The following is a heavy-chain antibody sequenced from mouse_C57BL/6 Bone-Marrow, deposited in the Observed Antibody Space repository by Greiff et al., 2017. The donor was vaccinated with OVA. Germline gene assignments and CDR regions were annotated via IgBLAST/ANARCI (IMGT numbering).Heavy chain of an antibody. CDR3: ARRSITTHWCFEV. D-gene: IGHD1-1*01. V-gene: IGHV1-82*01. CDR1: GYAFSSSW. CDR2: IYPGDGDT. Sequence: VQLQQSGPELVKPGASVKISCKASGYAFSSSWMNWVKQRPGKGLEWIGRIYPGDGDTNYNGKFKGKATLTADKSSSTAYMQLSSLTSEDSAVYFCARRSITTHWCFEVWGTGTTVTVSS. J-gene: IGHJ1*03.